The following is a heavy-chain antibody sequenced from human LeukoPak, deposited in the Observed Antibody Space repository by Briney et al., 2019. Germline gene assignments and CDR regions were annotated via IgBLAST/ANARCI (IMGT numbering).Heavy chain of an antibody. J-gene: IGHJ4*02. D-gene: IGHD3-10*01. V-gene: IGHV4-4*07. CDR3: ARDWPGREYFDY. Sequence: EPSETLSLTCTVSGGSISHYYWSWLRQSAGKGLEWIGRIYTSGSTNYNPSLKSRVTMSIDTSKNQFSLRLASVTAADTAVYYCARDWPGREYFDYWGQGALVTVSS. CDR1: GGSISHYY. CDR2: IYTSGST.